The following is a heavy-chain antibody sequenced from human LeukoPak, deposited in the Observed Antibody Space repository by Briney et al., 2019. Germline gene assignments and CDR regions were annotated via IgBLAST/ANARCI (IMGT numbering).Heavy chain of an antibody. J-gene: IGHJ4*02. CDR1: GFSLSTSGMC. CDR3: AREYYYDSSGYFDY. Sequence: SGPALVKPTQTLTLTCTFSGFSLSTSGMCVSWIRQPPGKALEWLARIDWDDDKYYSTSLKTRLTISKDTSKNQVVLTMTNMDPVDTATYYCAREYYYDSSGYFDYWGQGTLVTVSS. V-gene: IGHV2-70*11. CDR2: IDWDDDK. D-gene: IGHD3-22*01.